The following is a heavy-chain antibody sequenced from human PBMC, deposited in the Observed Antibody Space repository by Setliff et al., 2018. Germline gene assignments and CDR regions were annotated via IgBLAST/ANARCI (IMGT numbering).Heavy chain of an antibody. J-gene: IGHJ6*03. CDR2: IYYRGDT. V-gene: IGHV4-39*01. Sequence: SETLSLTCTVSGASLNSGTYYWGWIRQPPGKGLEWIGRIYYRGDTYYNPSLKGRLTISVDTAQNQFSLKVTSVTAADTAVYYCARAISGWYSAHYYYMDVWGKGTAVTVSS. D-gene: IGHD6-19*01. CDR1: GASLNSGTYY. CDR3: ARAISGWYSAHYYYMDV.